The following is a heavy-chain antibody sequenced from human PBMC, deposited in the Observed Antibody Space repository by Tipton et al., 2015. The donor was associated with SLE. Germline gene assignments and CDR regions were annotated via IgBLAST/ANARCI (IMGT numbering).Heavy chain of an antibody. CDR1: GGSISNYNW. CDR2: IYPSGST. J-gene: IGHJ4*02. V-gene: IGHV4-4*02. D-gene: IGHD4-17*01. CDR3: ARTGSDYGDYVINY. Sequence: GLVKPSGTLSLTCTVSGGSISNYNWWSWVRQSPGKGLEWIGEIYPSGSTNYNPSLMGRVTISVDKSKNQFSLKLTSVTAADTAVYYCARTGSDYGDYVINYWGQGTLVTVSS.